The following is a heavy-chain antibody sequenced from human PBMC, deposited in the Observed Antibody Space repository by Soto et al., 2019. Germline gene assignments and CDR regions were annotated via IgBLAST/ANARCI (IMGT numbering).Heavy chain of an antibody. CDR3: ARALSRRGGADYDFWSGTGGYYYYGMDV. CDR1: GGTFSSYA. V-gene: IGHV1-69*06. CDR2: IIPIFGTA. J-gene: IGHJ6*02. D-gene: IGHD3-3*01. Sequence: QVQLVQSGAEVKKPGSSVKVSCKASGGTFSSYAISWVRQAPGQGLEWMGGIIPIFGTANYAQKFQGRVKITADKSTSTAYMELSSLISEDTAVYYCARALSRRGGADYDFWSGTGGYYYYGMDVWGQGTTVTVSS.